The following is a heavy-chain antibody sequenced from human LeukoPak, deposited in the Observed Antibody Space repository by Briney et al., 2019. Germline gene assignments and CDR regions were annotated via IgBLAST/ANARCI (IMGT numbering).Heavy chain of an antibody. CDR1: GGSISSSSYY. D-gene: IGHD2-2*01. V-gene: IGHV4-39*07. CDR3: AREHIVVVPAADWFDP. CDR2: IYYSGST. J-gene: IGHJ5*02. Sequence: SETLSLTCTVSGGSISSSSYYWGWIRQPPGKGLEWIGSIYYSGSTYYNPSLKSRVTISVDTSKNQFSLKLSSVTAADTAVYYCAREHIVVVPAADWFDPWGQGTLVTVSS.